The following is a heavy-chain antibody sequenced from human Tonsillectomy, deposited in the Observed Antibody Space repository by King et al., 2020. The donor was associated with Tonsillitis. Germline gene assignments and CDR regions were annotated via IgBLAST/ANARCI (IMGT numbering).Heavy chain of an antibody. CDR1: GFTFSSYA. V-gene: IGHV3-30*01. Sequence: VQLVESGGGVVQPGRSLRLSCAASGFTFSSYAMHWVRQAPGKGLEWVAVISYDGSNKYYADSVKGRFTISRDNSKKPLYLQMNSLRAEDTAVYYCAGVTVGGGYSYGSQGAFDYWGQGTLVTVSS. CDR2: ISYDGSNK. D-gene: IGHD5-18*01. J-gene: IGHJ4*02. CDR3: AGVTVGGGYSYGSQGAFDY.